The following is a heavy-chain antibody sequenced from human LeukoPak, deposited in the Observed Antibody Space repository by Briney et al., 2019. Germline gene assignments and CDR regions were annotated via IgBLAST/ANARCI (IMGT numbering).Heavy chain of an antibody. CDR1: GFTFSSYV. CDR2: ITSSGTYI. D-gene: IGHD1-26*01. Sequence: GGSLRLSCAASGFTFSSYVVSWVRQAPGKGLEWVSSITSSGTYIFYADSVKGRFTISRDNAKNSLYLQMNSLGPEDTAVYYCARDPYSGNYGNYYYYYMDVWGKGTTVTISS. V-gene: IGHV3-21*01. CDR3: ARDPYSGNYGNYYYYYMDV. J-gene: IGHJ6*03.